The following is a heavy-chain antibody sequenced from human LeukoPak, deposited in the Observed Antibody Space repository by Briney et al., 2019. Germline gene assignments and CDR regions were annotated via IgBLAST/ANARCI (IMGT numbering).Heavy chain of an antibody. CDR1: GVSFSGYY. CDR3: ARGRSGWLQLGYFDL. CDR2: IYTSGST. J-gene: IGHJ2*01. V-gene: IGHV4-59*10. Sequence: SETLSLTCAVYGVSFSGYYWSWIRQSAGKGLEWIGRIYTSGSTNYNPSLKSRVTISVDTSKNQFSLKLSSVTAADTAVYYCARGRSGWLQLGYFDLWGRGTLVTVSS. D-gene: IGHD5-24*01.